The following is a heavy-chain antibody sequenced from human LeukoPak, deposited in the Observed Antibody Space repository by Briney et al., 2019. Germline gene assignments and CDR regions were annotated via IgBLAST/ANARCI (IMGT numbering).Heavy chain of an antibody. CDR2: IKSKTDGGTT. Sequence: GGSLRLSCAASGFTFSNAWMSWVRQAPGKGLGWVGRIKSKTDGGTTDYAAPVKGRFTISRDDSKNTLYLQMNSLKTEDTAVYYCTADQYYDFWSGYYGNIKFDYWGQGTLVTVSS. CDR1: GFTFSNAW. D-gene: IGHD3-3*01. V-gene: IGHV3-15*01. CDR3: TADQYYDFWSGYYGNIKFDY. J-gene: IGHJ4*02.